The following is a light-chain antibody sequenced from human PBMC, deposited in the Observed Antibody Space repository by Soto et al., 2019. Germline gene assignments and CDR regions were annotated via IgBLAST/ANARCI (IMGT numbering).Light chain of an antibody. CDR1: NSNIGAGYD. CDR3: QSYDSSLSAWV. V-gene: IGLV1-40*01. Sequence: QSVLAQPPSISEAPGQRVTISCTWSNSNIGAGYDVHWYQQLPGTVPKLLIYSNNKRPSGVPDRFSGSKSGASASLAITGLQAEDETVYYCQSYDSSLSAWVFGGGTKLTVL. CDR2: SNN. J-gene: IGLJ3*02.